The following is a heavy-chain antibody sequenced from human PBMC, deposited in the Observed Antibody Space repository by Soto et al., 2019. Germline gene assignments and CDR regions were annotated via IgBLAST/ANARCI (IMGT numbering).Heavy chain of an antibody. D-gene: IGHD1-1*01. CDR2: ISWNSGVI. CDR3: VKDVEYSSSNPFDY. J-gene: IGHJ4*02. Sequence: EVQLVESGGGLVQPGRSLRLSCAASGFTFDDYAMHWVRQAPGKGLEWVSGISWNSGVIGYADSVKGRFTISRDNAKNPLYLQRNSLRAEYTALYYCVKDVEYSSSNPFDYWGQGDLVTVSS. V-gene: IGHV3-9*01. CDR1: GFTFDDYA.